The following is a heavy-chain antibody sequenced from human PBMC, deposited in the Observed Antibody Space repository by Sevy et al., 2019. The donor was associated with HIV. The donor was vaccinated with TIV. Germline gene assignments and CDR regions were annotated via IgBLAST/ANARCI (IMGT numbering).Heavy chain of an antibody. CDR2: ISSSGSTI. CDR1: GFTFSDYY. CDR3: ARRGGFDYTLYYFDY. Sequence: GGSLRLSCAASGFTFSDYYMSWIRQAPGKGLEWVSYISSSGSTIYYADSVKGRFTISRDNAKNSLYLRMNSLRAEDTAVYYCARRGGFDYTLYYFDYWGQGTLVTVSS. D-gene: IGHD4-4*01. V-gene: IGHV3-11*01. J-gene: IGHJ4*02.